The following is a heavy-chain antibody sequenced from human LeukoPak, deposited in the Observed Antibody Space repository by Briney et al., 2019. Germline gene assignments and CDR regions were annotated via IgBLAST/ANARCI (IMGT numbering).Heavy chain of an antibody. D-gene: IGHD6-6*01. CDR1: GGTFSSYA. CDR2: IIPIFGTA. CDR3: ARHYSSSPNDAFDI. Sequence: SVKVSCKASGGTFSSYAISWVRQAPGQGLEWMGGIIPIFGTANCAQKFQGRVTITTDESTSTAYMELSSLRSEDTAVYYCARHYSSSPNDAFDIWGQGTMVTVSS. V-gene: IGHV1-69*05. J-gene: IGHJ3*02.